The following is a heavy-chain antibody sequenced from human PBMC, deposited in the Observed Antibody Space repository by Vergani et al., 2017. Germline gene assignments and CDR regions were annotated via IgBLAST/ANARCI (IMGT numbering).Heavy chain of an antibody. D-gene: IGHD3-10*01. CDR2: IYPGDSDT. Sequence: EVQLVQSGAEVKKPGESLKISCKGSGYSFTSYWIGWVRQMPGKGLEWMGIIYPGDSDTRYSPSFQGQVTISADKSISTAYLQWSSLKASDTAMYYCARPSKWFGESDDAFDIWGQGTMVTASS. J-gene: IGHJ3*02. CDR3: ARPSKWFGESDDAFDI. V-gene: IGHV5-51*01. CDR1: GYSFTSYW.